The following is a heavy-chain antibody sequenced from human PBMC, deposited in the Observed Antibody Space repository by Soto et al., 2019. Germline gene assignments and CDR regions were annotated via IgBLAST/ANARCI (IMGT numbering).Heavy chain of an antibody. V-gene: IGHV1-69*01. Sequence: QVQLVQSGAEVKEPGSSVRVSCKASGGTFDNFIMNWVRQIPGQGLEWMGGIVPMLGTPTYAEKFKGRVTISATGSTSTMYMEVTSLRSEDMAIYYCARNGTYSSSLSQYSGMDVWGQGTTVTVSS. J-gene: IGHJ6*02. CDR1: GGTFDNFI. D-gene: IGHD1-26*01. CDR3: ARNGTYSSSLSQYSGMDV. CDR2: IVPMLGTP.